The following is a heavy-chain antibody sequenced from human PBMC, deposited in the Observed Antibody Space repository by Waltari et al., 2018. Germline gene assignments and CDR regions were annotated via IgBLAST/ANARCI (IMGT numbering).Heavy chain of an antibody. CDR3: ARDAEYYYYYMDV. V-gene: IGHV4-4*07. J-gene: IGHJ6*03. CDR2: INTSGST. CDR1: GGPISSYY. Sequence: QVQLQESGPGLVRPSETLSLTCTVSGGPISSYYCSWIRQPAGKGLEWIGRINTSGSTNYNPSLKSRVTMSVDTSKNQFSLKLSSVTAADTAVYYCARDAEYYYYYMDVWGKGTTVTISS.